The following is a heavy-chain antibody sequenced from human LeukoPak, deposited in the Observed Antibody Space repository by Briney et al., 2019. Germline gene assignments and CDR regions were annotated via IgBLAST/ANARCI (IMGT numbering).Heavy chain of an antibody. CDR3: ARHPNYYDSSGQQAYFQH. CDR1: GGSISSSSYY. D-gene: IGHD3-22*01. J-gene: IGHJ1*01. V-gene: IGHV4-39*01. Sequence: TPSETLSLTCTVSGGSISSSSYYWGWIRQPPGKGLEWIGSIYYSGSTYYNPSLKSRATISVDTSKNQFSLRLSSVTAADTAVYYCARHPNYYDSSGQQAYFQHWGQGTLVTVSS. CDR2: IYYSGST.